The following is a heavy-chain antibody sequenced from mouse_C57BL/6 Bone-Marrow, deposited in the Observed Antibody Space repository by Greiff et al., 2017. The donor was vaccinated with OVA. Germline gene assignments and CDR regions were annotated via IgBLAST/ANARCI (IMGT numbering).Heavy chain of an antibody. CDR3: ANYAMDY. Sequence: QVQLQQSGAELAKPGASVKLSCKASGYTFTSYWMHWVKQRPGQGLEWIGYINPSSGYTKYNQKFKDKSTLTADKSSSTAYMQLSRLTYEDSAVYDCANYAMDYCGQGTSVTVSS. J-gene: IGHJ4*01. V-gene: IGHV1-7*01. CDR2: INPSSGYT. CDR1: GYTFTSYW.